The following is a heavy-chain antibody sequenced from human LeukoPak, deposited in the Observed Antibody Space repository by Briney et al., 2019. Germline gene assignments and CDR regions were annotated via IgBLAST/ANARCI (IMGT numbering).Heavy chain of an antibody. D-gene: IGHD1-26*01. J-gene: IGHJ4*02. CDR2: VNSDGSSS. CDR3: ASSLVGGTNY. V-gene: IGHV3-74*01. Sequence: GGSLRLSCAASGFTFSSYWMHWIRQAPGKGLVFVSRVNSDGSSSSYADSVKGRFTISRDNAKNTLYLQMNSLRAEDTAVYYCASSLVGGTNYWGQGTLVTVSS. CDR1: GFTFSSYW.